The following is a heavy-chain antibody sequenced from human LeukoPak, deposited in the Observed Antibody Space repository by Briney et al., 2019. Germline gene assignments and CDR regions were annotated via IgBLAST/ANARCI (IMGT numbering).Heavy chain of an antibody. Sequence: PSETLSLTCTVSGGSISSGDYFWGWIRQHPGKGLEWIGYIYYSGSTYYNLSLKSRVTISVDTSKNQFSLMLNSVTAADTAMYYCARRGTGRWFDPWGQGTLVTVSS. CDR2: IYYSGST. V-gene: IGHV4-31*03. J-gene: IGHJ5*02. CDR3: ARRGTGRWFDP. CDR1: GGSISSGDYF. D-gene: IGHD3-10*01.